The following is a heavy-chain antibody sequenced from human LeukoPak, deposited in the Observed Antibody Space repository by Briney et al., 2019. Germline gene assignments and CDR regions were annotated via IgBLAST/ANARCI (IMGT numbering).Heavy chain of an antibody. CDR3: TRDEPPYSSSWKLYYYYGMDV. Sequence: PGGSLRLSCTASGFTFGDYAMSWVRQAPGKGLEWVGFIRGKAYGGTTEYAASVKGRFTISRDDSKSIAYLQMNSLKTEDTAVYYCTRDEPPYSSSWKLYYYYGMDVWGQGTTVTVSS. J-gene: IGHJ6*02. CDR1: GFTFGDYA. D-gene: IGHD6-13*01. CDR2: IRGKAYGGTT. V-gene: IGHV3-49*04.